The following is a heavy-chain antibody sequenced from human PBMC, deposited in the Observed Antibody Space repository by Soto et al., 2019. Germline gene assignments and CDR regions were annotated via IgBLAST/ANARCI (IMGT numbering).Heavy chain of an antibody. CDR3: AKDGRNSRDYYYYMDV. D-gene: IGHD4-4*01. Sequence: EVQLLESGGGLVQPGGSLRLSCAASGFTFSSYAMSWVRQAPGKELEWVSAIGGSGISTYYADSVKGRFTISRDNSKDTLHLQMNSLRAEDTAVYYCAKDGRNSRDYYYYMDVWGKGTTVTVSS. V-gene: IGHV3-23*01. J-gene: IGHJ6*03. CDR1: GFTFSSYA. CDR2: IGGSGIST.